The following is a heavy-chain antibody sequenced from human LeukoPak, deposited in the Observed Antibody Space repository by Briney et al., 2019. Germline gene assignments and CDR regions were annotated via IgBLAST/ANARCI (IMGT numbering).Heavy chain of an antibody. D-gene: IGHD3-10*01. CDR1: GFTFSSYW. Sequence: PGGSLRLSCAASGFTFSSYWMHWVRQVPGEGLVWVSRINTDGNSTRYADSVKGRFTISRDNAKNTLYLQMNSLRAEDTAVYYCARVPLGEFKGFDPWGQGTLVTVSS. CDR3: ARVPLGEFKGFDP. V-gene: IGHV3-74*01. CDR2: INTDGNST. J-gene: IGHJ5*02.